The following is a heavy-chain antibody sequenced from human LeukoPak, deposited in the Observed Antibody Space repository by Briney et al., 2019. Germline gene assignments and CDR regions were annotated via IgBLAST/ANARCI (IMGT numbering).Heavy chain of an antibody. J-gene: IGHJ5*02. CDR2: INHSGST. Sequence: SETLSLTCAVYGGSFSGYYWSWIRQPPGKGLEWIGEINHSGSTNYNPSLKSRVTISVDTSKNQFSLKLSSVTAADTAVYYYARGRRYFDWLLYGWFDPWGQGTLVTVSS. V-gene: IGHV4-34*01. CDR1: GGSFSGYY. CDR3: ARGRRYFDWLLYGWFDP. D-gene: IGHD3-9*01.